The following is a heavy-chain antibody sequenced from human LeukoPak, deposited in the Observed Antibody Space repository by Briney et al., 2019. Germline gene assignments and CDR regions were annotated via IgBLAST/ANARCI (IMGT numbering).Heavy chain of an antibody. CDR2: IYHSGST. CDR3: ARLHRQRYYGSGSLSYYYYYGMDG. Sequence: SETLSLTCAVSGGSISSGGYSWSWIRQPPGKGLEWLGYIYHSGSTYYNPSLKSRVTISVDRSKNQFSLKLSSVTAADTAVYYCARLHRQRYYGSGSLSYYYYYGMDGWGQGTTGTVS. CDR1: GGSISSGGYS. J-gene: IGHJ6*02. D-gene: IGHD3-10*01. V-gene: IGHV4-30-2*01.